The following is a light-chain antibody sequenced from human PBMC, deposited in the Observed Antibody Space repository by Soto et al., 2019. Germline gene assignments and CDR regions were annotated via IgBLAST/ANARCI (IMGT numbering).Light chain of an antibody. J-gene: IGKJ1*01. V-gene: IGKV3-15*01. Sequence: EILITQSPATLSVSPGERATLSCRASQSVSSNLAWYQQKPGQAPRLLIYGASTRATGIPARFSGSGSGEEFTLISSRLQYEVFVVYCCQQYNKWLTFGQGTRVDIK. CDR1: QSVSSN. CDR2: GAS. CDR3: QQYNKWLT.